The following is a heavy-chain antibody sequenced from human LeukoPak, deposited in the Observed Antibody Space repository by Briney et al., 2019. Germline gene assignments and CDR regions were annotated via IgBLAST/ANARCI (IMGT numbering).Heavy chain of an antibody. CDR2: IIPIFGTA. J-gene: IGHJ6*03. Sequence: ASVKVSCKASGYTFTGYYMHWVRQAPGQGLEWMGGIIPIFGTANYAQKFQGRVTITTDESTSTAYMELSSLRSEDTAVYYCARGLGCSSTSCYKGHYYYYYMDVWGKGTTVTVSS. CDR3: ARGLGCSSTSCYKGHYYYYYMDV. CDR1: GYTFTGYY. D-gene: IGHD2-2*02. V-gene: IGHV1-69*05.